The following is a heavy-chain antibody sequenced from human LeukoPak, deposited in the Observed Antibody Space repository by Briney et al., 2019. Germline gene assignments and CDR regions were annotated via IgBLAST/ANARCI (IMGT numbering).Heavy chain of an antibody. CDR2: ISPSNISS. Sequence: GGSLRLSCAASGFTFSNYAISWVRQAPGKGLEWVSSISPSNISSYYADSVRGRFTISRDNSKNTLYLQMNSLRAEDTAVYYCAKDIVVVPAPYYYYGMDVWGQGTTVTVSS. J-gene: IGHJ6*02. CDR3: AKDIVVVPAPYYYYGMDV. V-gene: IGHV3-23*01. CDR1: GFTFSNYA. D-gene: IGHD2-2*01.